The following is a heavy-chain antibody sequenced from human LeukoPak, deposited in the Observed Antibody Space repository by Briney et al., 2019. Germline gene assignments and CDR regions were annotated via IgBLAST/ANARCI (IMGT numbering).Heavy chain of an antibody. V-gene: IGHV4-34*01. CDR1: GGSFSGYY. J-gene: IGHJ4*02. CDR2: INHSGST. D-gene: IGHD3-10*01. Sequence: PETLSLTCAVYGGSFSGYYWSWIRQPPGKGLEWIGEINHSGSTNYNPSLKSRVTISVDTSKNQFSLKLSSVTAADTAVYYCARYRLWFGESTIDYWGQGTLVTVSS. CDR3: ARYRLWFGESTIDY.